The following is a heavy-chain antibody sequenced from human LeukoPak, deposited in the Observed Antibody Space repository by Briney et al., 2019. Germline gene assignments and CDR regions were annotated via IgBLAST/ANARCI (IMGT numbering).Heavy chain of an antibody. V-gene: IGHV3-30-3*01. CDR2: ISYDGSNK. CDR3: AKVYDFWSDNWFDP. CDR1: GFTFSSYA. D-gene: IGHD3-3*01. Sequence: GGSLRLSCAASGFTFSSYAMHWVRQAPGKGLEWVAVISYDGSNKYYADSVKGRFTISRDNSKNTLYLQMNSLRAEDTAVYYCAKVYDFWSDNWFDPWGQGTLVTVSS. J-gene: IGHJ5*02.